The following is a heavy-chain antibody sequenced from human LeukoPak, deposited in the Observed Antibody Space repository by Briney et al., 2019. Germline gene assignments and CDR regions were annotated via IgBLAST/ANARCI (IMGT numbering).Heavy chain of an antibody. J-gene: IGHJ1*01. Sequence: ASVKVSCKASGGTFSSYAISWVRQAPGQGLEWMGRIIPIFGTAIYAQKFQGRVTITTDESTSTAYMELSSLRSEDTAVYYCARDPGVGYYTAKYFQHWGRGTLVTVSS. CDR2: IIPIFGTA. CDR1: GGTFSSYA. V-gene: IGHV1-69*05. D-gene: IGHD3-22*01. CDR3: ARDPGVGYYTAKYFQH.